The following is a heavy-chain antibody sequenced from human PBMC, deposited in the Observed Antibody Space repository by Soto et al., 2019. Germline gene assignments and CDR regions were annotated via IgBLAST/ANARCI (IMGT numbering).Heavy chain of an antibody. Sequence: GGSLRLSCAASGFTFSSYWMSWVRRAPGKGLEWVANIKQDGSEKYYVDSVKGRFTISRDNAKNSLYLQMNSLRAEDTAVYYCARDPLAAGTFPRDYWGQGTLVTVSS. J-gene: IGHJ4*02. V-gene: IGHV3-7*01. CDR1: GFTFSSYW. D-gene: IGHD6-13*01. CDR2: IKQDGSEK. CDR3: ARDPLAAGTFPRDY.